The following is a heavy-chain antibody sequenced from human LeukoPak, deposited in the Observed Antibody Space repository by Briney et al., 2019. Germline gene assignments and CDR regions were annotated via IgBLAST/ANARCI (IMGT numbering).Heavy chain of an antibody. D-gene: IGHD3-16*01. Sequence: GGSLRLSCAASGSTFSSYSMNWVRQAPGKGLEWVSSISSSSSYIYYADSVKGRFTISRDNAKNSLYLQMNSLRAEDTAVYYCARVSLYDYVWGSYNPWGQGTLVTVSS. V-gene: IGHV3-21*01. CDR1: GSTFSSYS. CDR3: ARVSLYDYVWGSYNP. J-gene: IGHJ5*02. CDR2: ISSSSSYI.